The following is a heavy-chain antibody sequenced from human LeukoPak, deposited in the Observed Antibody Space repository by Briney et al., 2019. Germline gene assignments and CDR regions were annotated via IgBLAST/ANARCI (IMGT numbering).Heavy chain of an antibody. CDR2: INHSGRA. Sequence: SETLSLTCAVYGGSFSGYYWSWIRQPPGRGLEWIGEINHSGRAYYNPSLKSRVTMSVDTSKNQFSLKLSSVTAADTAVYYCARGQYERNPWGQGTLVTVSS. J-gene: IGHJ5*02. CDR1: GGSFSGYY. CDR3: ARGQYERNP. V-gene: IGHV4-34*01. D-gene: IGHD2/OR15-2a*01.